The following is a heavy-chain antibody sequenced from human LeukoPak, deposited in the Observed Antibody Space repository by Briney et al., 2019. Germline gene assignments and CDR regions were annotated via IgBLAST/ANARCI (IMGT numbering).Heavy chain of an antibody. CDR3: ARDHSSASYTYYYYYMDV. CDR1: LYAMNSGYY. J-gene: IGHJ6*03. Sequence: SETLSLTCTVSLYAMNSGYYWGWLRQSPGKGLEWIGSMHHSGSTDYHPSLKSRVTISIDTSKNQFSLKLTSATAADTAVYYCARDHSSASYTYYYYYMDVWGKGTTVTVSS. V-gene: IGHV4-38-2*02. CDR2: MHHSGST. D-gene: IGHD1-26*01.